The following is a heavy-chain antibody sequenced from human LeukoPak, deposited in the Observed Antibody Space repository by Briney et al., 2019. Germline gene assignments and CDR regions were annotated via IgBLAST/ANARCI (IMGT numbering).Heavy chain of an antibody. Sequence: SETLSLTCTVSGVSISSYYWSWIRQPPGKGLEWIGYIYYSGSTNYNPSLKSRVTISVDTSKNQFSLKLSSVTAADTAAYYCAHWDYYDSSGYSNWGQGTLVTVSS. D-gene: IGHD3-22*01. CDR1: GVSISSYY. CDR3: AHWDYYDSSGYSN. CDR2: IYYSGST. J-gene: IGHJ4*02. V-gene: IGHV4-59*01.